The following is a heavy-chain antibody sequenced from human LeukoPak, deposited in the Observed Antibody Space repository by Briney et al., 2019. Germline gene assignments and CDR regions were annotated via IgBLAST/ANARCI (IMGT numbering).Heavy chain of an antibody. CDR1: GGSISSSSYY. CDR3: ARNYYDSSGYYIDQFYFDY. D-gene: IGHD3-22*01. V-gene: IGHV4-39*07. J-gene: IGHJ4*02. CDR2: IYYSGST. Sequence: SETLSLTCTASGGSISSSSYYWGWIRQPPGKGLEWIGSIYYSGSTYYNPSLKSRVTISVDTSKNQFSLKLSSVTAADTAVYYCARNYYDSSGYYIDQFYFDYWGQGTLVTVSS.